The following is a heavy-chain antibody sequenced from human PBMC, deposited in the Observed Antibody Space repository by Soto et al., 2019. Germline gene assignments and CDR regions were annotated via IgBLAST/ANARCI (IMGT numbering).Heavy chain of an antibody. V-gene: IGHV3-23*01. D-gene: IGHD3-3*01. J-gene: IGHJ4*02. CDR3: AKDSPHDFWSGPMGY. CDR2: ISGSGGST. Sequence: EVQLLESGGGLVQPGGSLRLSCAASGFTFSSYAMSWVRQAPGKGLEWASAISGSGGSTYYADSVKGRFTISRGNSKNTLYLQMNSLSAEDTAVYYCAKDSPHDFWSGPMGYWGQGTLVTVSS. CDR1: GFTFSSYA.